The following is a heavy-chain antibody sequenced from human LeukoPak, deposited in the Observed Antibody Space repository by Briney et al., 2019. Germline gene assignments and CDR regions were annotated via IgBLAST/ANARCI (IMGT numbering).Heavy chain of an antibody. Sequence: PGGSLRLSCAASGFTVSSNYMSWVHQAPGKGLELVSVIHSGGGTYYADSGKGRFTISRDISENTLYLQMNSLRAEDTAVYYCARVPFISPFDYWGQGTLVTVSS. CDR1: GFTVSSNY. V-gene: IGHV3-66*01. J-gene: IGHJ4*02. CDR2: IHSGGGT. CDR3: ARVPFISPFDY. D-gene: IGHD3-16*01.